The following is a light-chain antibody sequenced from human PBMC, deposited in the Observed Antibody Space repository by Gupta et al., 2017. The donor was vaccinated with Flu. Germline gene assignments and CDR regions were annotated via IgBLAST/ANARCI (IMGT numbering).Light chain of an antibody. Sequence: GTMACTRCRSNIIGYSNVSWYHQQPGKAPELMIYDNSERPSGVPERFSGSKSGNTATLTISRLQAEDEAEYYCCVCEGTPAYVVFGGGTKLTVL. CDR3: CVCEGTPAYVV. J-gene: IGLJ2*01. V-gene: IGLV2-11*01. CDR1: RSNIIGYSN. CDR2: DNS.